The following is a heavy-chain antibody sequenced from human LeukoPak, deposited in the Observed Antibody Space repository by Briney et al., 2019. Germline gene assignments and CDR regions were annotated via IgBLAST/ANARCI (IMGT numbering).Heavy chain of an antibody. CDR2: IIPIFGTA. V-gene: IGHV1-69*05. CDR3: ARRTYGSGSYYNGDYYYYMDV. Sequence: SVKVSCKASGGTFSSYAISWVRQAPGQGLEWMGGIIPIFGTANYAQKFQGRVTITTDESTSTAYMELSSLRSEDTAVYYCARRTYGSGSYYNGDYYYYMDVWGKGTTVTVSS. J-gene: IGHJ6*03. CDR1: GGTFSSYA. D-gene: IGHD3-10*01.